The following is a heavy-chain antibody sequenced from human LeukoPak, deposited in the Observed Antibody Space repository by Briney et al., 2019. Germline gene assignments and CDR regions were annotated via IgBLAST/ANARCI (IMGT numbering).Heavy chain of an antibody. J-gene: IGHJ4*02. CDR2: INSDGINT. D-gene: IGHD1-26*01. V-gene: IGHV3-74*01. CDR1: GFTFSNYW. CDR3: ARVTLVGAQTYYFDY. Sequence: PGGSLRLSCAASGFTFSNYWMHWVRQAPGKGLVWVSRINSDGINTSYADSVKGRFTISRDNAKNTLNLQMNSLRAEDTAVYYCARVTLVGAQTYYFDYWGQGTLVTVSS.